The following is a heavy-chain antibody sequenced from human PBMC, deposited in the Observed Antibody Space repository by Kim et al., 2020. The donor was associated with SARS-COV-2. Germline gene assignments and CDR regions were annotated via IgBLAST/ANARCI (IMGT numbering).Heavy chain of an antibody. V-gene: IGHV4-30-4*01. CDR3: AREGVGATSSAIDP. Sequence: SETLSLTCTVSGGSISSGDYYWSWIRQPPGKGLEWIGYIYYSGSTYYNPSLKSRVTISVDTSKNQFSLKLSSVTAADTAVYYCAREGVGATSSAIDPWGQGTLVTVSS. CDR2: IYYSGST. CDR1: GGSISSGDYY. J-gene: IGHJ5*02. D-gene: IGHD1-26*01.